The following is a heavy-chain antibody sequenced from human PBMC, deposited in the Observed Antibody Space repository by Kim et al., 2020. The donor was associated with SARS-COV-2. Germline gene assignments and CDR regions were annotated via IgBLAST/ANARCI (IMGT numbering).Heavy chain of an antibody. CDR3: ARVAEGSSGWSSPTFDY. D-gene: IGHD6-19*01. V-gene: IGHV4-34*01. CDR1: GGSFSGYY. CDR2: INHSGST. J-gene: IGHJ4*02. Sequence: SETLSLTCAVYGGSFSGYYWSWIRQPPGKGLEWIGEINHSGSTNYNPSLKSRVTISVDTSKNQFSLKLSSVTAADTAVYYCARVAEGSSGWSSPTFDYWGQGTLVTVSS.